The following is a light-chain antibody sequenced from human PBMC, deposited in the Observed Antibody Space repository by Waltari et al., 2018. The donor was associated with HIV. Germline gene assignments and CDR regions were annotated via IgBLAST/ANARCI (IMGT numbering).Light chain of an antibody. CDR2: KED. Sequence: QSALTHPPSASGTPGQRVTISCSGSSPHLGKTYFYWYQQLPGAAPKLIMYKEDQRPSGVPDRFSGSQSGITASLAITGLRSEDEGDYYCAAWDGGIRAWVFGGGTKVTVL. CDR1: SPHLGKTY. V-gene: IGLV1-47*01. CDR3: AAWDGGIRAWV. J-gene: IGLJ3*02.